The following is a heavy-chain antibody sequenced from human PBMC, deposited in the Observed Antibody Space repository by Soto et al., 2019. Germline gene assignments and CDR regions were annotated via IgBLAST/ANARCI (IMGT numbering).Heavy chain of an antibody. CDR1: GYTFANYG. CDR3: ARDCPVPPATPNNWFDP. CDR2: ISAQNGNT. V-gene: IGHV1-18*01. D-gene: IGHD2-2*02. J-gene: IGHJ5*02. Sequence: QVQLVQSGAEVKRPGDSVKVSCKASGYTFANYGMCWVRQAPGQGLEWMGWISAQNGNTKYAQKFQGRVSMTADTSTSTGYMELRSPTSDDAAVYFCARDCPVPPATPNNWFDPWGQGTLVTVSP.